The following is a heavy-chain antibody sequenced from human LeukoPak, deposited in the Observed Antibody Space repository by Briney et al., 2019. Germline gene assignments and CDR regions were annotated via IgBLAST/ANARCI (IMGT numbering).Heavy chain of an antibody. D-gene: IGHD2-2*01. V-gene: IGHV3-30*18. CDR2: ISYDGSNK. Sequence: GGSLRLSCAASGFTFSSYGMHWVRQAPGKGLEWVAVISYDGSNKYYVDSVKGRFTISRDNSKNTLYLQMNSLRAEDTAVYYCAKDKYCSSTSRCTSYFDYWGQGTLVTVSS. J-gene: IGHJ4*02. CDR3: AKDKYCSSTSRCTSYFDY. CDR1: GFTFSSYG.